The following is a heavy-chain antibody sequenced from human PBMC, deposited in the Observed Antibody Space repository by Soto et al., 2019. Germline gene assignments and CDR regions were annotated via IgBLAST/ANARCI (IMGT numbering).Heavy chain of an antibody. CDR1: GGSISSYY. CDR3: ARDVVVVVPAAIVWLDP. CDR2: IYTSGST. J-gene: IGHJ5*02. D-gene: IGHD2-2*01. Sequence: LSLTCTVSGGSISSYYWSWIRQPAGKGLEWIGRIYTSGSTNYNPSLKSRVTMSVDTSKNQFSLKLSSVTAADTAVYYCARDVVVVVPAAIVWLDPWGQGTLVTVSS. V-gene: IGHV4-4*07.